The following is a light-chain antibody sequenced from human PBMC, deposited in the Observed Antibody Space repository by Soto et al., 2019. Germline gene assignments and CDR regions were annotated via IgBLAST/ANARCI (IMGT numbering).Light chain of an antibody. Sequence: DIEMTQSPSSLSASVGDRVTITCRAGQSINTYLNWYHQKPGQAPELLIYAASNLQSGVPSRFSGSGSGTEFTLTISSLQPEDFATYYCQQSYSIPFTFGPGTKVDI. CDR2: AAS. CDR3: QQSYSIPFT. V-gene: IGKV1-39*01. CDR1: QSINTY. J-gene: IGKJ3*01.